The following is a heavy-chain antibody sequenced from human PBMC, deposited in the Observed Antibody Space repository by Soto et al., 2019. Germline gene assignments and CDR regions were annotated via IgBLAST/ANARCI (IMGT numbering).Heavy chain of an antibody. CDR3: ARLVGPIAAAVRFWYFDL. V-gene: IGHV4-39*01. CDR2: IYYSGST. Sequence: SETLSLTCTVSGGSISSSSYYWGWIRQPPGKGLEWIGSIYYSGSTYYNPSLKSRVTISVDTSKNQFSLKLSSVTAADTAVDYCARLVGPIAAAVRFWYFDLWGRGTLVTVS. CDR1: GGSISSSSYY. J-gene: IGHJ2*01. D-gene: IGHD6-13*01.